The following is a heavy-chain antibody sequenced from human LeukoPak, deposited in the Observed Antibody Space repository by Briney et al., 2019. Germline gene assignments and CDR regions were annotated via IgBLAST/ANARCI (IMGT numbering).Heavy chain of an antibody. CDR3: AREQGAVAGDY. D-gene: IGHD6-19*01. J-gene: IGHJ4*02. Sequence: GGSLRLSCAASGFTFSSYWMSWVRQAPGKGLEWVANIKQDGSEKYYVDSVKGRFTISRDNAKNSLYLQMNSLRADDTAVYHCAREQGAVAGDYWGQGTLVTVSS. CDR1: GFTFSSYW. V-gene: IGHV3-7*01. CDR2: IKQDGSEK.